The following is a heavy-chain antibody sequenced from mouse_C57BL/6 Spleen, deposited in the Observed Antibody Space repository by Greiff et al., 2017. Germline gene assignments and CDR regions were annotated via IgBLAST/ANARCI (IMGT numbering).Heavy chain of an antibody. J-gene: IGHJ4*01. V-gene: IGHV3-6*01. CDR3: ASYSRTMDY. CDR1: GYSITSGYY. D-gene: IGHD2-1*01. CDR2: ISYDGSN. Sequence: EVHLVESGPGLVKPSQSLSLTCSVTGYSITSGYYWNWIRQFPGNKLEWMGYISYDGSNNYNPSLKNRISITRDTSKNQFFLKLNSVTTEDTATYYCASYSRTMDYWGQGTSVTVSS.